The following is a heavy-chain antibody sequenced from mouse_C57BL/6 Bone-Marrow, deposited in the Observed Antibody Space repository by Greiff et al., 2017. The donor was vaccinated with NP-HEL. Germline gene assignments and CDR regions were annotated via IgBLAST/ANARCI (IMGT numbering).Heavy chain of an antibody. V-gene: IGHV1-55*01. CDR2: IYPGSGST. CDR3: ARLGYDYDRGLAY. Sequence: QVQLKQPGAELVKPGASVKMSCKASGYTFTSYWITWVKQRPGQGLEWIGDIYPGSGSTKYNEKFKSKATLTVDTSSSTAYMQLRSLTSEDSAVYYFARLGYDYDRGLAYWGQGTLVTVSA. J-gene: IGHJ3*01. CDR1: GYTFTSYW. D-gene: IGHD2-4*01.